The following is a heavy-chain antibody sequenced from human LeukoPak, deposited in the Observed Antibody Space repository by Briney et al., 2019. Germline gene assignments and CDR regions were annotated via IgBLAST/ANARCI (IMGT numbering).Heavy chain of an antibody. Sequence: GGSLRLSCAASGFTFSSYAMSWVRQAPGKGLEWVSAISGSGGSSYYADSVKGRFTISRDNSKNTLYLQMNSLRAEDTAVYYCAKSGYSGSYQRFDYWGQGTLVTVSS. V-gene: IGHV3-23*01. J-gene: IGHJ4*02. CDR3: AKSGYSGSYQRFDY. CDR2: ISGSGGSS. D-gene: IGHD1-26*01. CDR1: GFTFSSYA.